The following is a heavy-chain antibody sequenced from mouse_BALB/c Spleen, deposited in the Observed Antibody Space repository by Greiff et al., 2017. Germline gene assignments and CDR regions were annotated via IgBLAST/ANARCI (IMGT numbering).Heavy chain of an antibody. CDR3: ARVGLTTAFDY. D-gene: IGHD1-2*01. J-gene: IGHJ2*01. Sequence: EVQLQESGGGLVKPGGSLKLSCAASGFTFSSYAMSWVRQTPEKRLEWVASISSGGSTYYPDSVKGRFTISRDNARNILYLQMSSLRSEDTAMYYCARVGLTTAFDYWGQGTTLTVSS. CDR2: ISSGGST. CDR1: GFTFSSYA. V-gene: IGHV5-6-5*01.